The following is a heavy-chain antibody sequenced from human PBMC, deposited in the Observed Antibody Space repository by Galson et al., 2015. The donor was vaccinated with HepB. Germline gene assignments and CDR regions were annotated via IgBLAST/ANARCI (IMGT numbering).Heavy chain of an antibody. CDR1: GLTVTSND. D-gene: IGHD1/OR15-1a*01. J-gene: IGHJ3*01. V-gene: IGHV3-66*01. CDR2: IYSGGNT. Sequence: SLRLSCAASGLTVTSNDMSWVRQAPGKGLEWISFIYSGGNTYSAVSVKDRFIISRDNSTNTLYLQMKSLRAEDTAVYYCARYRTGAAFDVWGQGTMVTVSS. CDR3: ARYRTGAAFDV.